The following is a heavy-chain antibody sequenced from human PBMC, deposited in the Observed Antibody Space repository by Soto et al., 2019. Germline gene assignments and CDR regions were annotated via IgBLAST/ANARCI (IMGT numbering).Heavy chain of an antibody. V-gene: IGHV4-61*03. J-gene: IGHJ6*02. CDR1: GDSVTSGSYY. CDR3: AREWGLLPYYVMNV. Sequence: SETLSLTCIVSGDSVTSGSYYWTWLRQPPGKGLEWIGYISYTGRTKYNPSLQSRVTISVDTSKNDFSLNLGSVTAADTAVYFCAREWGLLPYYVMNVWGHGTAVTVSS. CDR2: ISYTGRT. D-gene: IGHD7-27*01.